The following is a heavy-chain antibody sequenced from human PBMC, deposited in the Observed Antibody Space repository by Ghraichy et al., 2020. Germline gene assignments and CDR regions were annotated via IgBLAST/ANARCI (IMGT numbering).Heavy chain of an antibody. CDR1: GGSFSGYY. Sequence: SETLSLTCAVYGGSFSGYYWSWIRQPPGKGLEWIGEINHSGSTNYNPSLKSRVTISVDTSKNQFSLKLSSVTAADTAVYYCARGSAVANIGVAYWGQGTLVTVSS. CDR2: INHSGST. J-gene: IGHJ4*02. D-gene: IGHD6-19*01. V-gene: IGHV4-34*01. CDR3: ARGSAVANIGVAY.